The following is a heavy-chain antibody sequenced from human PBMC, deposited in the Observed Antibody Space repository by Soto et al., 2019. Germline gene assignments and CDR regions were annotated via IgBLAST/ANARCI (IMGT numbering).Heavy chain of an antibody. J-gene: IGHJ3*02. CDR3: AKGGYCSGGSCDVDAFDI. CDR2: ISGSGGST. D-gene: IGHD2-15*01. CDR1: GFTFSSYA. V-gene: IGHV3-23*01. Sequence: GGSLRLSCAASGFTFSSYAMSWVRQAPGKGLEWVSAISGSGGSTYYADSVKGRFTISRDNSKNTLYLQMNSLRAEDTAVYYCAKGGYCSGGSCDVDAFDIWGQGTMVTVSS.